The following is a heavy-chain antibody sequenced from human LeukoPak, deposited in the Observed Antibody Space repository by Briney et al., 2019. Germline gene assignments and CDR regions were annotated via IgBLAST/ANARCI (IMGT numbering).Heavy chain of an antibody. D-gene: IGHD5-12*01. J-gene: IGHJ6*02. V-gene: IGHV4-30-2*01. Sequence: SQTLSLTCAVCGGSLSSGGYSWGWLRQPPGRGLEWLGYSYHSGSTYYNPALNSRVTISVDRSKNQLSLKLSSVSAADTAVYYCARTPYSGYDGGGMDVWGQGTTVTVSS. CDR2: SYHSGST. CDR1: GGSLSSGGYS. CDR3: ARTPYSGYDGGGMDV.